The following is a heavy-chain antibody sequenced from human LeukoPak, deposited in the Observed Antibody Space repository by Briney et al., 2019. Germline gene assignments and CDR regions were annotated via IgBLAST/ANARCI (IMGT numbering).Heavy chain of an antibody. CDR3: ARGRFLEWFDY. CDR1: GGSISSYY. Sequence: PSETLSLTCTVSGGSISSYYWSWIRQPAGKGLEWIGRIYTSGSTNYNPSLKSRVTMSVDTPKNQFSLKLGSVTAADTAVYYCARGRFLEWFDYWGQGTLVTVSS. CDR2: IYTSGST. D-gene: IGHD3-3*01. V-gene: IGHV4-4*07. J-gene: IGHJ4*02.